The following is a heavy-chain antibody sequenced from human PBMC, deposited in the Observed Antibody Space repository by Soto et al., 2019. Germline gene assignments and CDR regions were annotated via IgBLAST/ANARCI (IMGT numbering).Heavy chain of an antibody. CDR3: ARDGTLYDSSAYYYLY. D-gene: IGHD3-22*01. J-gene: IGHJ4*02. CDR2: ITPMFGTP. Sequence: SVKVSCKASGGTFSRYTITWVRQAPGQGLEWMGGITPMFGTPNYAKKFRGRVTIAAVESTGTAYMELSSLRSEDTAMYYCARDGTLYDSSAYYYLYWGQGTLVTVSS. V-gene: IGHV1-69*13. CDR1: GGTFSRYT.